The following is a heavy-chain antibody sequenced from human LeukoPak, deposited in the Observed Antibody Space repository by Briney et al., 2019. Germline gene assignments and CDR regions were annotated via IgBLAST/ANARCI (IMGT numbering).Heavy chain of an antibody. D-gene: IGHD2-21*02. CDR1: GGSINSGNYY. CDR2: IYTNGST. V-gene: IGHV4-61*02. J-gene: IGHJ4*02. Sequence: SETLSLTCTVSGGSINSGNYYWSWIRQPAGKGLEWIGRIYTNGSTNYSPSLKSRLTISIDTSKNQFSLKLSSVTAADTAVYYCARGGYCGGDCYFYYWGQGTLVTVSS. CDR3: ARGGYCGGDCYFYY.